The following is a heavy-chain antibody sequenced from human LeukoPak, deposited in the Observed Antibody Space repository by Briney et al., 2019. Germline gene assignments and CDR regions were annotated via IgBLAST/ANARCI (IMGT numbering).Heavy chain of an antibody. V-gene: IGHV3-30-3*01. CDR3: ADSPNYDHYYFDY. D-gene: IGHD3-3*01. CDR2: ISYDGSNK. J-gene: IGHJ4*02. Sequence: PGGSLRLSCAASGFTFSSYAMHWVRQAPGKGLEWVAVISYDGSNKYCADSVKGRFTISRDNSKNTLYLQMNSLRAEDTAVYYCADSPNYDHYYFDYWGQGTLVTVSS. CDR1: GFTFSSYA.